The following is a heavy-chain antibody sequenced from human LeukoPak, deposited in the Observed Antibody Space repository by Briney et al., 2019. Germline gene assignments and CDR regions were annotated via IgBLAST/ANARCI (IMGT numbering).Heavy chain of an antibody. Sequence: GGSLRLSCAASAFTLSPYNMNWVRQAPGKGLEWVSYISSSSSYTNYADSVKGRLTISRDNAKNSLYLQMNSLRAEDTAVYYCARDLNGDSSFDYWGQGTLVTVSS. CDR3: ARDLNGDSSFDY. J-gene: IGHJ4*02. D-gene: IGHD4-17*01. CDR1: AFTLSPYN. CDR2: ISSSSSYT. V-gene: IGHV3-11*05.